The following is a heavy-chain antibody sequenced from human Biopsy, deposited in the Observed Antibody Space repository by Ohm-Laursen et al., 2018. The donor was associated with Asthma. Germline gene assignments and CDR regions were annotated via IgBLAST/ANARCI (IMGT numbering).Heavy chain of an antibody. D-gene: IGHD1-20*01. CDR1: GYTLTSYG. CDR3: ARRYNWNGMDV. CDR2: MNTNTGNP. Sequence: GASVKVSCNASGYTLTSYGMNWVRQAPGQGLEWMGWMNTNTGNPTYAQGFTGRFVFSLDTSVSTAYLQISSLKAEDTAVYYCARRYNWNGMDVWGQGTPVTVSS. V-gene: IGHV7-4-1*02. J-gene: IGHJ6*02.